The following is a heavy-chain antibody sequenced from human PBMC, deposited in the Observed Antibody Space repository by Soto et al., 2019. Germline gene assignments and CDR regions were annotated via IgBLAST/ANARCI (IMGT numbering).Heavy chain of an antibody. V-gene: IGHV1-18*01. CDR1: GYTFTRYG. CDR3: AMVDVYVTPSPQDV. D-gene: IGHD3-16*01. J-gene: IGHJ6*02. CDR2: INTYNGNT. Sequence: QVQLVQSGAEVENPGASVKVSCKASGYTFTRYGIGWARQAPGQGLEWMGWINTYNGNTNYAQNVQGRVTLTTDTSTSTAYRELRSLRSNDTAIYYCAMVDVYVTPSPQDVWGQGTTVIVSS.